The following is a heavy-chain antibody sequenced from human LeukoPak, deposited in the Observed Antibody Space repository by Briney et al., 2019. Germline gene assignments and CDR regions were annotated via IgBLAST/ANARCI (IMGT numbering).Heavy chain of an antibody. CDR3: ARAVGHLDI. CDR1: GFTSSTYC. Sequence: GGSLRLSCAASGFTSSTYCTHWVRQAPGKGLEWVAVIWYDGSIKYYADSVKGRFTISRDNSKNTLYLQMNNLRAEDTAVYYGARAVGHLDIWGRGTLVIVSS. V-gene: IGHV3-33*01. J-gene: IGHJ3*02. CDR2: IWYDGSIK.